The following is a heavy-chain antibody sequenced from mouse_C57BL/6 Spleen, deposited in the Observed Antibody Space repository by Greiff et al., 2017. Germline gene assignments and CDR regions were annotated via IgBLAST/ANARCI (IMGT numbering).Heavy chain of an antibody. Sequence: QVQLQQPGAELVMPGASVKLSCKASGYTFTSYWMHWVKQRPGQGLEWIGEIDPSDSYTNYNQKFQGKSTLTVDKSSSTAYMQLSSLTSEDSAVYYCARRGTVVPYWYFDVWGTGTTVTVSS. CDR3: ARRGTVVPYWYFDV. J-gene: IGHJ1*03. D-gene: IGHD1-1*01. V-gene: IGHV1-69*01. CDR1: GYTFTSYW. CDR2: IDPSDSYT.